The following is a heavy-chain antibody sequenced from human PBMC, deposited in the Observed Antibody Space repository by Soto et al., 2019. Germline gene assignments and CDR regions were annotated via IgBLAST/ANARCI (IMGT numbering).Heavy chain of an antibody. Sequence: GASVKVSCKASGYTFIGYYMHWVRQAPGQGLEWMGWINPNSGDTNSAQKFQGRVTMTRDTSIATAYMELSRLRSDDTAVYYCASGATIFGVVTFDYWGQGTLVTVSS. V-gene: IGHV1-2*02. D-gene: IGHD3-3*01. J-gene: IGHJ4*02. CDR1: GYTFIGYY. CDR3: ASGATIFGVVTFDY. CDR2: INPNSGDT.